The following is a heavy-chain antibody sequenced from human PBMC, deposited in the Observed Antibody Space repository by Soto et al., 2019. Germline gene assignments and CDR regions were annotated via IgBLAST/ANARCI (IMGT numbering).Heavy chain of an antibody. CDR2: IIPIFGTA. CDR3: ARDRYGDYDSRWYFDL. Sequence: QVQLVQSGAEVKKPGSSVKVSCKASGGTFSSYAISWVRQAPGQGLEWMGGIIPIFGTANYAQKFQGRVMITADESTSTAYMELSSLRSEDTAVYYCARDRYGDYDSRWYFDLWGRGTLVTVSS. CDR1: GGTFSSYA. J-gene: IGHJ2*01. D-gene: IGHD4-17*01. V-gene: IGHV1-69*01.